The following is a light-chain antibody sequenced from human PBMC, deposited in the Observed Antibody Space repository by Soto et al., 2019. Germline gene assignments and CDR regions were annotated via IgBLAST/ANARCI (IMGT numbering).Light chain of an antibody. CDR1: QSVSSR. V-gene: IGKV3-20*01. J-gene: IGKJ5*01. CDR2: GAS. Sequence: EIVLTQSPGTLSLSPGERATLSCGASQSVSSRLAWYQHKPGQAPRLLISGASSRATGIPDRFSGSGSGTDFTLTISRLEPEDFALYYCQQYGGSPITFGQGTRLEIK. CDR3: QQYGGSPIT.